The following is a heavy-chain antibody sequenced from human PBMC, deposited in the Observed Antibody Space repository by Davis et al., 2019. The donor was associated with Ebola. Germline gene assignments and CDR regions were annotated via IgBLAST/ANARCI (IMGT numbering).Heavy chain of an antibody. J-gene: IGHJ3*02. CDR1: GFTFSSYW. V-gene: IGHV3-23*01. CDR3: AKVGGDPRYFDASLPLEAFDM. CDR2: LSGSGGNT. D-gene: IGHD3-9*01. Sequence: PGGSLRLSCAASGFTFSSYWMSWVRQAPGKGLEWVSTLSGSGGNTYYADSVKGRFTISRDNSKNTLHLQMSSLRAEDTALYYCAKVGGDPRYFDASLPLEAFDMWGQGTKVTVSS.